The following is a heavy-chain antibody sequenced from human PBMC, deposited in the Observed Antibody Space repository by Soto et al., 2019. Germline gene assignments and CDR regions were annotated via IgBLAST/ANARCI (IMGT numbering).Heavy chain of an antibody. CDR1: GFTVSSTT. CDR3: ASGTESSGYFCFGY. CDR2: ISTGGRT. J-gene: IGHJ4*02. D-gene: IGHD3-22*01. Sequence: EVQLLESGGGLVQPGGSLRLSCAASGFTVSSTTMSWVRQVPGEGLQWVSTISTGGRTYYADSVKGRFTSSRDNSKNTLFLQMNSLRTDDTAVYYWASGTESSGYFCFGYWGQGTLATVSS. V-gene: IGHV3-23*01.